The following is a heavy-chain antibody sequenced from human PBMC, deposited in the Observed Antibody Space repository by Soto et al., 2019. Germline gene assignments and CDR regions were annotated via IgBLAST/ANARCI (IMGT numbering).Heavy chain of an antibody. CDR3: ATLPRGH. CDR1: GGSISNYY. CDR2: ICYSGST. J-gene: IGHJ4*02. Sequence: QVQLQESGPGLVKPSETLSLTCTVAGGSISNYYWSWIRQPPGKGLEWIGYICYSGSTKYNPSLKRRATISIDTSKTQAALKLSSVTAEDKAGYYGATLPRGHWGQGTLVTVAS. D-gene: IGHD3-10*01. V-gene: IGHV4-59*08.